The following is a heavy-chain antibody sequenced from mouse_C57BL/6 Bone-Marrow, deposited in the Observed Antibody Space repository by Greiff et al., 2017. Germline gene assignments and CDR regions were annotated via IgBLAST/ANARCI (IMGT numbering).Heavy chain of an antibody. CDR2: IDPETGGT. CDR1: GYTFTDYE. J-gene: IGHJ2*01. D-gene: IGHD2-3*01. V-gene: IGHV1-15*01. Sequence: QVQLQQSGAELVRPGASVTMSCKASGYTFTDYEMHWVKQTPVHGLEWIGAIDPETGGTAYNQKFKGKAILTADKSSSTAYMELRSLTSEDSAVYYCTRRWLLCFDFWGQGTTLTVSA. CDR3: TRRWLLCFDF.